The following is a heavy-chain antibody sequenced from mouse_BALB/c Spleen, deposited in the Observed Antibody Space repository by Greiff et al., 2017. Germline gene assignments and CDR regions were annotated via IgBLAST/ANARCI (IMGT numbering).Heavy chain of an antibody. V-gene: IGHV3-2*02. CDR3: ASLYYDYGAMDY. D-gene: IGHD2-1*01. CDR1: GYSITSDYA. J-gene: IGHJ4*01. CDR2: ISYSGST. Sequence: DVKLVESGPGLVKPSQSLSLTCTVTGYSITSDYAWNWIRQFPGNNLEWMGYISYSGSTSYNPSLKSRTSITRDTSKNQFFLQLNSVTTEDTATYYCASLYYDYGAMDYWGQGTSVTVSS.